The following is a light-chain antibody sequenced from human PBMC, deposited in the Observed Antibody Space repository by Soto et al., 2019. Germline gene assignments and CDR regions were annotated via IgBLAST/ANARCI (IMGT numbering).Light chain of an antibody. CDR1: QSISGY. CDR2: GAS. Sequence: DIQMTQSPSSLSASVGDRVTITCRASQSISGYLNWYQQKPGKAPKVLISGASTLHNGVPSRFSGRGSGTDFTLTISSLQPEDVATYYCQQSLGTLLTFGGGTKVEIK. V-gene: IGKV1-39*01. J-gene: IGKJ4*01. CDR3: QQSLGTLLT.